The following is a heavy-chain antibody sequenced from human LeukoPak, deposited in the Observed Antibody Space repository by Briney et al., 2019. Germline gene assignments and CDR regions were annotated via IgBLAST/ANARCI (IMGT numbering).Heavy chain of an antibody. CDR2: INHSGTT. Sequence: PSETLSLTCAVYGGSFNDNYWSWIRQPPGKGLEWIGEINHSGTTNYNPSLKSRVTMSLDTSKNQLSLKLNSVTAADTAVYYCARVPLYFLEPFDYWGQGTLVTVSS. D-gene: IGHD3-3*01. CDR3: ARVPLYFLEPFDY. J-gene: IGHJ4*02. V-gene: IGHV4-34*01. CDR1: GGSFNDNY.